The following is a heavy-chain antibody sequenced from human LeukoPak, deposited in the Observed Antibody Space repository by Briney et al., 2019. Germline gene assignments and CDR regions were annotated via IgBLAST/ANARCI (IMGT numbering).Heavy chain of an antibody. J-gene: IGHJ4*02. Sequence: GESLKISCKGSGYSFTTYWIAWVRQMPGKGLEWMGIIYPGDSDTRYSPSFQGQVTISADKSISTAYLQWSSLKASDTAMYYCALGGGYAPSYMYYFDYWGQGTLVTVSS. CDR3: ALGGGYAPSYMYYFDY. CDR1: GYSFTTYW. D-gene: IGHD3-16*01. CDR2: IYPGDSDT. V-gene: IGHV5-51*01.